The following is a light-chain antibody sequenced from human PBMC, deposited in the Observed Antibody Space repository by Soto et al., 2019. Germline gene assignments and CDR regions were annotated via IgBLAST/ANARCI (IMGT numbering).Light chain of an antibody. Sequence: DIQLTQSPSFLSASVGDRVTITCRASQGISSYLAWYQQKPGKAPKLLISTASTLQSGVPSRFSGSGSGTEFTLTISSLQPEDFATYYCQQYNSYSFTFGPGTKVDIK. J-gene: IGKJ3*01. CDR3: QQYNSYSFT. CDR2: TAS. V-gene: IGKV1-9*01. CDR1: QGISSY.